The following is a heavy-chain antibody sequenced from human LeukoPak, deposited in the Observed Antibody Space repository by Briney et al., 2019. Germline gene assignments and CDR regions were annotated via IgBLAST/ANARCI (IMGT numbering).Heavy chain of an antibody. V-gene: IGHV3-73*01. CDR2: IRSKANNYAT. J-gene: IGHJ5*02. D-gene: IGHD3-22*01. Sequence: GGSLRLSCPASGFTLSGSAMHWVRQASGTGLEWVGRIRSKANNYATTYAASVQGRFTISRDDSESTAYLHKNSLQTEDTAVYYCTRSSDYSQNWFDPWGQGILVTVSS. CDR1: GFTLSGSA. CDR3: TRSSDYSQNWFDP.